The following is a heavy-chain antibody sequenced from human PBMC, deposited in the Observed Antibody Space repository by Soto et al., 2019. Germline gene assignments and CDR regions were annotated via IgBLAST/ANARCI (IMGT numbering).Heavy chain of an antibody. CDR1: GYSFPSYC. D-gene: IGHD6-13*01. CDR3: ARTSAAGKYYYGMDV. J-gene: IGHJ6*02. Sequence: ESLKISCQSSGYSFPSYCIAWVRQMPGEGLEWMGIIYPGDSDTRYSPSFQGQVTISADKSINTAYLQWSSLKASDTAMYYCARTSAAGKYYYGMDVWGQGTTVTVSS. CDR2: IYPGDSDT. V-gene: IGHV5-51*01.